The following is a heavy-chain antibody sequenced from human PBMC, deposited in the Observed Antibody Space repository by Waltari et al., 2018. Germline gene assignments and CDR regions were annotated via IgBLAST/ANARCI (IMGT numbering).Heavy chain of an antibody. CDR3: ARGSVAATDY. V-gene: IGHV4-39*07. D-gene: IGHD6-13*01. Sequence: QLQLQESGPGLVKPSETLSLTCTVSGGSISSSSYYWGWIRQPPGKGLEWIGSIYYSWSTYYNPSLKSRVTISVDTSKNQVSLKLSSVTAADMAGYYCARGSVAATDYWGQGTLVTVSS. CDR1: GGSISSSSYY. CDR2: IYYSWST. J-gene: IGHJ4*02.